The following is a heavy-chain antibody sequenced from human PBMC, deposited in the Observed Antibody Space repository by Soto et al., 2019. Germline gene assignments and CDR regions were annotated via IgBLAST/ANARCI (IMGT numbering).Heavy chain of an antibody. D-gene: IGHD3-22*01. V-gene: IGHV4-4*07. CDR2: IYTSGST. CDR3: ARDTYDSSGYYRWFDP. Sequence: QVQLQESGPGLVKPSETLSLTCTVSGGSISSYYWSWIRQPAGKGLERIGRIYTSGSTNYNPSLKSRVPMSVDTSKHQFSLKLSSVTAADTAVYYCARDTYDSSGYYRWFDPWGQGTLVTVSS. CDR1: GGSISSYY. J-gene: IGHJ5*02.